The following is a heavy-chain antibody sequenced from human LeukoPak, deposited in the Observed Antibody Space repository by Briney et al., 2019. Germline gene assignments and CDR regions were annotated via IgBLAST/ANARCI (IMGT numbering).Heavy chain of an antibody. J-gene: IGHJ6*02. Sequence: PGGSLRLSCAASGFTFSSYAMHWVRQAPGKGLEWVAVISYDGSNKYYADSVKGRFTISRDNSKNTLYLQMNSLRAEDTAVYYCARGPRQWLDYYYYYGMDVWGQGTTVTVSS. V-gene: IGHV3-30-3*01. CDR1: GFTFSSYA. D-gene: IGHD6-19*01. CDR2: ISYDGSNK. CDR3: ARGPRQWLDYYYYYGMDV.